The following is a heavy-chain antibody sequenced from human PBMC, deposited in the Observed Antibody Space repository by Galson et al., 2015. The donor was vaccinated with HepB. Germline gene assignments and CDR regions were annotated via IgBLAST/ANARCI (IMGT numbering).Heavy chain of an antibody. CDR3: TRGALYYDFWSGYLGECDY. D-gene: IGHD3-3*01. V-gene: IGHV3-49*03. J-gene: IGHJ4*02. CDR1: GFTFGDYA. Sequence: SLRLSCAASGFTFGDYAMSWFRQAPGKGLEWVGFIRSRAYGGTTEYAASVKGRFTISRDDSKSIAYLQMNSLKTEDTAVYYCTRGALYYDFWSGYLGECDYWGQGTLVTVSS. CDR2: IRSRAYGGTT.